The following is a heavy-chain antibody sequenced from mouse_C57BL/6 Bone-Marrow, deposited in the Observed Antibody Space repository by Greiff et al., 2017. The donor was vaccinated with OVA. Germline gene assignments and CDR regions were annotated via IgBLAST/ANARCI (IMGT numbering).Heavy chain of an antibody. CDR2: IWSGGST. J-gene: IGHJ1*03. CDR1: GFSLTSYG. V-gene: IGHV2-2*01. CDR3: SRKGGVYYDYVDCYFDG. Sequence: VKLMESGPGLVQPSQSLSITCTVSGFSLTSYGVHWVRQSPGKGLEWLGVIWSGGSTDYNAAFISRLSISKDNTTSQVFFKMNSLQAHDTAIYYCSRKGGVYYDYVDCYFDGWGTGTPVTVSS. D-gene: IGHD2-4*01.